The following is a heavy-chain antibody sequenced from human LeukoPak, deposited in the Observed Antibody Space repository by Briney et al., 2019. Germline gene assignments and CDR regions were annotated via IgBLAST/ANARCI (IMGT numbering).Heavy chain of an antibody. CDR2: INPNSGGP. CDR1: GYTFTGYY. CDR3: ARDLGGGSSSDTDY. J-gene: IGHJ4*02. D-gene: IGHD2-15*01. V-gene: IGHV1-2*02. Sequence: ASVKVSCKASGYTFTGYYIHWVRQAPGQGLEWMGWINPNSGGPNYAQKFQGRVTMTRDTSISTVYMELSRLRSDDTAVYYCARDLGGGSSSDTDYWGQGTLVTVSS.